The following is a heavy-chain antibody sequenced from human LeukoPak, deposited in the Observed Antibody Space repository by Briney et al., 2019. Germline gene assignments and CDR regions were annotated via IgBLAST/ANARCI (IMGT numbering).Heavy chain of an antibody. CDR1: GGTFSSYA. D-gene: IGHD3-3*01. CDR3: ARDAVDFWSGYYTGFDY. J-gene: IGHJ4*02. V-gene: IGHV1-69*05. Sequence: SVKVSCKASGGTFSSYAISWVRQAPGQGLEWMGGIIPIFGTANYAQKLQGRVTMTTDTSTSTAYMELRSLRSDDTAVYYCARDAVDFWSGYYTGFDYWGQGTLVTVSS. CDR2: IIPIFGTA.